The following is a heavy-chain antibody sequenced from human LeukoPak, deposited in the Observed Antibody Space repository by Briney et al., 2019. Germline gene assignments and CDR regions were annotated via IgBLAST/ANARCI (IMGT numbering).Heavy chain of an antibody. CDR2: IYSGGST. J-gene: IGHJ6*02. CDR3: ARVNYRYYYYGMDV. V-gene: IGHV3-53*01. CDR1: GFTVSSNY. D-gene: IGHD4-11*01. Sequence: GGSLRLSCAASGFTVSSNYMSWVRQAPGKGLEWVSVIYSGGSTYYADSVTGRFTISRDNPKNTLYLQMNSLRAEDTAVYYCARVNYRYYYYGMDVWGQGTTVAVSS.